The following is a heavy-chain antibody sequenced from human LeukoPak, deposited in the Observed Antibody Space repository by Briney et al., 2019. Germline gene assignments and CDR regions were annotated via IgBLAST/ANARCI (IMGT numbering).Heavy chain of an antibody. J-gene: IGHJ6*02. CDR1: GYSFTSYW. D-gene: IGHD3-10*01. CDR2: IYPGDSDT. V-gene: IGHV5-51*01. CDR3: ARHVSGSGSYNYYYGMDV. Sequence: GESLKISCKGSGYSFTSYWIGWVRQMPVKGLEWMGIIYPGDSDTRYSPSFQGQVTISADKSISTAYLQWSSLKASDTAMYYCARHVSGSGSYNYYYGMDVWGQGTTVTVSS.